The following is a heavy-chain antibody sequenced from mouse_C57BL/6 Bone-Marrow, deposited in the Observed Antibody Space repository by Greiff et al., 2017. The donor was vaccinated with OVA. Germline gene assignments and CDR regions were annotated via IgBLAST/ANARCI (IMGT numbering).Heavy chain of an antibody. D-gene: IGHD2-1*01. CDR2: INPNNGGT. CDR3: AKRGYGNPYYAMDY. Sequence: VQLQQSGPELVKPGASVKISCKASGYTFTDYYMNWVKQSHGKSLERIGDINPNNGGTSYNQKFKGKATLTVDKSSSTAYMELRSLTSEDSAVYYCAKRGYGNPYYAMDYWGQGTSVTVSS. V-gene: IGHV1-26*01. CDR1: GYTFTDYY. J-gene: IGHJ4*01.